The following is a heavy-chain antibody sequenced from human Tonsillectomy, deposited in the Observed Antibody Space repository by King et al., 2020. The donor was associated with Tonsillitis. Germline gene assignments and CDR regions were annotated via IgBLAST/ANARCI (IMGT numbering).Heavy chain of an antibody. Sequence: VQLVESGGGVVQPGRSLRLSCAASGFTFSSYAMHWVRQAPGKGLEWVAVISYDGSNKYYADSVEGRFTISRDNSKNTLYLQMNSLRAEDTAVYYCARGATGTTLWVDPWGQGTLVTVSS. J-gene: IGHJ5*02. V-gene: IGHV3-30-3*01. CDR2: ISYDGSNK. CDR3: ARGATGTTLWVDP. D-gene: IGHD1-7*01. CDR1: GFTFSSYA.